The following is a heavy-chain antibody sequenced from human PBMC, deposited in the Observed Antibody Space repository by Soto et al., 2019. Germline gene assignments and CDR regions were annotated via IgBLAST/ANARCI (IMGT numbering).Heavy chain of an antibody. Sequence: SETLSLTCTVSGGSISSSSYYWGWIRQPPGKGLEWIGSIYYSGSTYYNPSLKSRVTISVDTSKNQFSLKLSSVTAADTAVYYCARRYCSSTSCYRGFSGWFDPWGQGTLVTVSS. D-gene: IGHD2-2*01. J-gene: IGHJ5*02. CDR3: ARRYCSSTSCYRGFSGWFDP. V-gene: IGHV4-39*01. CDR1: GGSISSSSYY. CDR2: IYYSGST.